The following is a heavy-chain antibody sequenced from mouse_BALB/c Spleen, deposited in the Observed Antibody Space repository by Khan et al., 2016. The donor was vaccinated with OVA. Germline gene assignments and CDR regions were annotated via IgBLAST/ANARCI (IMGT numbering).Heavy chain of an antibody. V-gene: IGHV5-6*01. CDR3: ASHLTGSFAY. CDR2: ISSDGDST. Sequence: EVELVESGGDLVKPGGSLKLSCAASGFTFSSYSMSWVRQTPDKRLAWVASISSDGDSTYYPDSVKGRFTISRDNAKNTLYLQMSSLKSEDTAMYYCASHLTGSFAYWGQGTLVTVSA. J-gene: IGHJ3*01. D-gene: IGHD4-1*01. CDR1: GFTFSSYS.